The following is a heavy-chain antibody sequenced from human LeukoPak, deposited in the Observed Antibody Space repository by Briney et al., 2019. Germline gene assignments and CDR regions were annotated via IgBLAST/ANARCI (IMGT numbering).Heavy chain of an antibody. CDR3: ARDLSLVTIFGVVIDKYFDY. D-gene: IGHD3-3*01. Sequence: GGFLRLSCAASGFTFSDYYMSWIRQAPGKGLEWVSYISSSGSTIYYADSVKGRFTISRDNAKNSLYLQMNSLRAEDTAVYYCARDLSLVTIFGVVIDKYFDYWGQGTLVTVSS. J-gene: IGHJ4*02. CDR1: GFTFSDYY. CDR2: ISSSGSTI. V-gene: IGHV3-11*04.